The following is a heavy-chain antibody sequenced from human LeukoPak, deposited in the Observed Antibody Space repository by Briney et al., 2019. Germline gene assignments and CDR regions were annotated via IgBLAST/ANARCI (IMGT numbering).Heavy chain of an antibody. V-gene: IGHV3-74*01. CDR3: ARDRTPDTLDY. CDR1: GFTFTSHW. D-gene: IGHD2-15*01. J-gene: IGHJ4*02. Sequence: GGSLRLSCAASGFTFTSHWMHWVRQGPGKGLVWVSQVNTDGSIALYADSVKGRFTISRDNAKNTLYLQMNSLRAEDTAIYYCARDRTPDTLDYWGQGTPVTVSS. CDR2: VNTDGSIA.